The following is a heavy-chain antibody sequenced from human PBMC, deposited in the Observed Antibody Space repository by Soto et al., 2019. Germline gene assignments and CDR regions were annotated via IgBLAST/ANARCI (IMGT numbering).Heavy chain of an antibody. Sequence: EVQLLESGGGLVQPGGSLRLSCAASGFTFSSYVMSWVRQAPGKGLEWVSGISGSGGSTYSADSVKGRFTISRDNSKNTLYLQRNSLRAEDTAVYYCAKRGRGYSYGAQADYWGQGTLVTVSS. J-gene: IGHJ4*02. CDR2: ISGSGGST. V-gene: IGHV3-23*01. CDR3: AKRGRGYSYGAQADY. D-gene: IGHD5-18*01. CDR1: GFTFSSYV.